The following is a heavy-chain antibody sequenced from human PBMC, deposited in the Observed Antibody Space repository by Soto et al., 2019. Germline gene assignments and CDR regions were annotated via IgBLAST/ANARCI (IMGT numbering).Heavy chain of an antibody. Sequence: GGSLRLSCAASGFTFSGYGMNWVRQAPGKGLEWVSYISSGTSSIYYADSVKGRFTISRDNTENSLYLQMNSLRDEDTAVYSFARAFLRDLLDFSGQASLVTFSS. V-gene: IGHV3-48*02. D-gene: IGHD2-21*01. CDR1: GFTFSGYG. J-gene: IGHJ4*02. CDR3: ARAFLRDLLDF. CDR2: ISSGTSSI.